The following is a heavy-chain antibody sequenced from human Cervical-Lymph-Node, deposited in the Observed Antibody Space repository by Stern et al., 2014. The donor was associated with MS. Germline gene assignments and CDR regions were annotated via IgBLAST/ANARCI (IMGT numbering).Heavy chain of an antibody. CDR1: GFTFSSYW. CDR2: INSDGSSN. J-gene: IGHJ4*02. V-gene: IGHV3-74*02. Sequence: EVQLVESGGGLVQPGGSLRLSCAASGFTFSSYWMHWVRQAPGKGLVWVSRINSDGSSNSYAACVKGRFTISRDNAKNTLYLQMNSLRAEDTAVYYCARAGVRGSIVGATSLLGYWGQGTLVTVSS. D-gene: IGHD1-26*01. CDR3: ARAGVRGSIVGATSLLGY.